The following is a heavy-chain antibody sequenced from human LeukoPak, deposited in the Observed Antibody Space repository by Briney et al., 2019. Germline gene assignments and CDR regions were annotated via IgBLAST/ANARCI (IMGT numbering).Heavy chain of an antibody. CDR3: ARGTGAGYSYGHNWFDP. V-gene: IGHV3-30-3*01. CDR2: ISYDGSNK. J-gene: IGHJ5*02. D-gene: IGHD5-18*01. CDR1: GFTFSSYA. Sequence: GRSLRLSCAASGFTFSSYAMHWVRQAPGKGLEWVAVISYDGSNKYYADSVKGRFTISRDNSKNTLYLQMNSLRAEDTAVYYCARGTGAGYSYGHNWFDPWGRGTPVTVSS.